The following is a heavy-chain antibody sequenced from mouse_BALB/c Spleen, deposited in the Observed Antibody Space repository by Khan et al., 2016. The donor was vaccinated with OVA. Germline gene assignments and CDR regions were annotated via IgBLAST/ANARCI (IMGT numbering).Heavy chain of an antibody. CDR1: GYTFTSYW. Sequence: QIQLVQSGAELVKPGAPVKLSCKASGYTFTSYWMNWVKQRPGRGLEWIGRIDPSNNETHYNQKFKDRATLTVDKSSSTAYIQLSSLTSEDSAVYYCARLVYYRYYAMDCWGQGTSVTVSS. CDR3: ARLVYYRYYAMDC. D-gene: IGHD2-12*01. V-gene: IGHV1-69*02. J-gene: IGHJ4*01. CDR2: IDPSNNET.